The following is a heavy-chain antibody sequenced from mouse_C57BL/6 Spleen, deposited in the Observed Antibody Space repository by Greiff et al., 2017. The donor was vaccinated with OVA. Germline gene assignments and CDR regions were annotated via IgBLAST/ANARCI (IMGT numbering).Heavy chain of an antibody. J-gene: IGHJ4*01. V-gene: IGHV1-15*01. CDR3: TRDGYDVWGAMDY. CDR2: IDPETGGT. CDR1: GYTFTDYE. D-gene: IGHD2-2*01. Sequence: QVQLQQSGAELVRPGASVTLSCKASGYTFTDYEMHWVKQTPVHGLEWIGAIDPETGGTAYNQKFKGKAILTADKSSSTAYMELRSLTSEDSAVYDCTRDGYDVWGAMDYWGQGTSVTVSS.